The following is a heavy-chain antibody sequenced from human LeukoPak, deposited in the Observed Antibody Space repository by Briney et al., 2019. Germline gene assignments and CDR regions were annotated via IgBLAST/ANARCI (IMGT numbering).Heavy chain of an antibody. Sequence: PGGSLRLSCAASGFTFSSYWMSWVRQAPGKGLEWVANIKQDGSEKYYVDSVKGRFTISRDNAKNSLYLQMNSLRAEDTAVYYCAKPPSDTAVAGDYWGQGTLVTVSS. D-gene: IGHD6-19*01. CDR2: IKQDGSEK. CDR3: AKPPSDTAVAGDY. J-gene: IGHJ4*02. V-gene: IGHV3-7*01. CDR1: GFTFSSYW.